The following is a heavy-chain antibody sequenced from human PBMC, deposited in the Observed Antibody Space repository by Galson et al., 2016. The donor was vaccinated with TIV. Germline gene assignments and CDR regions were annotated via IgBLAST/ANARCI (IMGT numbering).Heavy chain of an antibody. V-gene: IGHV3-30*03. J-gene: IGHJ4*02. D-gene: IGHD5-24*01. CDR2: ISSDGTNA. CDR1: GFTFSAYR. Sequence: SLRLSCAASGFTFSAYRMDWVRQAPGKGLEWEAVISSDGTNAHYADSMKGRFTISRDNSGNTLYLQMNNLRSEVTAVYYCATDGRDAYNPYFDSWGQGTLVTVSS. CDR3: ATDGRDAYNPYFDS.